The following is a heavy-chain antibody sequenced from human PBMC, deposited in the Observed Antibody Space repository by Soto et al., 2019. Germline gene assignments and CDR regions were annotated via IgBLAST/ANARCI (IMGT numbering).Heavy chain of an antibody. D-gene: IGHD5-18*01. CDR1: GGSISSSSYY. CDR3: ARLTHRSGYSYGYDF. V-gene: IGHV4-39*01. CDR2: VFYSGST. Sequence: PSETLSLTCTVSGGSISSSSYYWGWIRQPPGKGLEWIGNVFYSGSTYYKSSLKSRVTISVDTSKNQFSLKLSSVTAADTAVYSCARLTHRSGYSYGYDFWGQGTLVTVSS. J-gene: IGHJ4*02.